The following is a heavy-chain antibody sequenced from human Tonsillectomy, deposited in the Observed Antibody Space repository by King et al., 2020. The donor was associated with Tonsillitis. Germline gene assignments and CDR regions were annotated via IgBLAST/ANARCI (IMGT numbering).Heavy chain of an antibody. CDR2: IKEDGSQK. J-gene: IGHJ4*02. CDR3: ASTGDVAARRG. Sequence: DVQLVESGGGLVQPGGSLTLSCAASGFTFSKSWMSWVRQAPGKGPEWVANIKEDGSQKYYVDSVKGRFTISRDNAKNSLYLQMHSLRAEDTAVYYCASTGDVAARRGRGQGTLVTVSS. CDR1: GFTFSKSW. D-gene: IGHD6-19*01. V-gene: IGHV3-7*03.